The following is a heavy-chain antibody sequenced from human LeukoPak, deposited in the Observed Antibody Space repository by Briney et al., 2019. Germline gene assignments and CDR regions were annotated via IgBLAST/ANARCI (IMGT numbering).Heavy chain of an antibody. CDR2: ISGSGGST. Sequence: PGGSLRLSCAASGFTFSSYAMSWVRQAPGKGLEWVSAISGSGGSTYYADSVKGRFPISRDNSKNTLYRQMHSQRSEDTAVHYCAKDRGGGAVAGNFDYWGQGTLVTVSS. J-gene: IGHJ4*02. CDR1: GFTFSSYA. V-gene: IGHV3-23*01. D-gene: IGHD6-19*01. CDR3: AKDRGGGAVAGNFDY.